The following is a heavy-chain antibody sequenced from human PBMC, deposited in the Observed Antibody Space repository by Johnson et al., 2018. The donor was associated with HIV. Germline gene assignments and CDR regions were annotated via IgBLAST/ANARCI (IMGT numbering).Heavy chain of an antibody. J-gene: IGHJ3*02. CDR2: INWNGGST. CDR3: ARDGRGEQLVDQGDAFDI. Sequence: VQLVESGGGLVKPGGSLRLSCAASGLTFSDYDMSWIRQAPGKGLEWVSGINWNGGSTAYGDSVKGRFTISRDNAKNSLYLQMNSLRAEDTALYFCARDGRGEQLVDQGDAFDIWGQGTMVTVSS. V-gene: IGHV3-20*04. CDR1: GLTFSDYD. D-gene: IGHD6-6*01.